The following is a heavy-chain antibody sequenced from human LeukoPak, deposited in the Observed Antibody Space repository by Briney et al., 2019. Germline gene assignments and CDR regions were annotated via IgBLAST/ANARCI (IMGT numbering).Heavy chain of an antibody. CDR1: GGTFSSYA. V-gene: IGHV1-69*13. Sequence: SVKVSCKGSGGTFSSYAISWVRQAPGQGLEWMGGIIHIVGTADYAQKFQGRVTITADESTSTAYMELSSLRSEDTAVYYCARGPRVYCSGGSCYPGIHYFDYWGQGTLVTVSS. D-gene: IGHD2-15*01. J-gene: IGHJ4*02. CDR2: IIHIVGTA. CDR3: ARGPRVYCSGGSCYPGIHYFDY.